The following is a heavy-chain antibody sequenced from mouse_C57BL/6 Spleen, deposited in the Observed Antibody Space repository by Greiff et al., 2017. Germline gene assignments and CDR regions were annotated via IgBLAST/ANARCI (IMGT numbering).Heavy chain of an antibody. CDR1: GYTFTSYW. Sequence: VQLQQPGTELVKPGASVKLSCKASGYTFTSYWMHWVKQRPGQGLEWIGNINPSNGGTNYNEKFKSKDTLTVDKSSSTAYMQLSSLTSEDSAVYYCARHPGSSVRHYFDYWGQGTTLTVSS. D-gene: IGHD1-1*01. CDR2: INPSNGGT. J-gene: IGHJ2*01. V-gene: IGHV1-53*01. CDR3: ARHPGSSVRHYFDY.